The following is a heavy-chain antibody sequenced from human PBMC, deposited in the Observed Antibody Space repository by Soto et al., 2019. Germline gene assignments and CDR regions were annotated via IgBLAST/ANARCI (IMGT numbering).Heavy chain of an antibody. CDR2: IIQDGSET. D-gene: IGHD2-21*01. V-gene: IGHV3-7*03. CDR3: ARDPRGHYSFDS. Sequence: EVQLVESGGSLVQPGGSLRLSCAASGFTFGYYSMTWVRQAPGEGLEWVANIIQDGSETYYVDSVKGRFIISRDNAKNSLFLPMSSLRVDDTAMYYCARDPRGHYSFDSWGQGTLVTVSS. J-gene: IGHJ5*01. CDR1: GFTFGYYS.